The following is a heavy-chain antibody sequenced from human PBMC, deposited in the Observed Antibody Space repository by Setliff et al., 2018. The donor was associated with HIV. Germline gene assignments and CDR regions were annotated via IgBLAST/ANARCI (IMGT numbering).Heavy chain of an antibody. CDR3: ATGPPYCSGGSCYSALHH. V-gene: IGHV1-69*10. J-gene: IGHJ1*01. Sequence: SVKVSCKASRGTFTSYAFSWVRQAPGQGLEWMGGIIAILSIPSYAQKFQGRVTITAEKSTGTAYMELNSLRSEDTAVYYCATGPPYCSGGSCYSALHHWGQGTLVTVSS. CDR2: IIAILSIP. CDR1: RGTFTSYA. D-gene: IGHD2-15*01.